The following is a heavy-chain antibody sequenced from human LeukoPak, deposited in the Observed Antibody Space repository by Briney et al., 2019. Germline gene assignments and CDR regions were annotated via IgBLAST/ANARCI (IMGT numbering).Heavy chain of an antibody. CDR2: IYYSGST. Sequence: SETLSLTWTVSGXSISSSSYYWGWIRQPPGKGLEWIGSIYYSGSTYYNPSLKSRVTISVDTSKNQFSLKLSSVTAADTAVYYCARHCGATMIAAAGTDWFDPWGQGTLVTVSS. J-gene: IGHJ5*02. CDR1: GXSISSSSYY. V-gene: IGHV4-39*01. CDR3: ARHCGATMIAAAGTDWFDP. D-gene: IGHD6-13*01.